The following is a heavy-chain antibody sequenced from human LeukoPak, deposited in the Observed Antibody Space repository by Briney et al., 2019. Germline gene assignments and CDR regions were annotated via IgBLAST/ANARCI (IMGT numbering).Heavy chain of an antibody. CDR1: GFTFDDYA. D-gene: IGHD3-10*01. J-gene: IGHJ4*02. V-gene: IGHV3-9*01. Sequence: GRSLRLSCAASGFTFDDYAMHWVRHAPGKGLEWVSGISWNSGSIGYAASVRGRFTISRNNAKNSLYLKMNSLRAEDTALYYCAKDSKWELAVPLLDYWGQGTLVTVSS. CDR3: AKDSKWELAVPLLDY. CDR2: ISWNSGSI.